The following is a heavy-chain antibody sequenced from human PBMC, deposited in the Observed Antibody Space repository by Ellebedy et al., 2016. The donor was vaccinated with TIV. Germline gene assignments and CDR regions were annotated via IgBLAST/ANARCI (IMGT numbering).Heavy chain of an antibody. V-gene: IGHV4-34*01. CDR1: GGSFSGYY. D-gene: IGHD1-26*01. CDR3: ARVWAVGATTFDY. J-gene: IGHJ4*02. CDR2: INHSGST. Sequence: SETLSLTXAVYGGSFSGYYWSWIRQPPGKGLEWIGEINHSGSTNYNPSLKSRVTISVDTSKNQFSLKLSSVTAADTAVYYCARVWAVGATTFDYWGQGTLVTVSS.